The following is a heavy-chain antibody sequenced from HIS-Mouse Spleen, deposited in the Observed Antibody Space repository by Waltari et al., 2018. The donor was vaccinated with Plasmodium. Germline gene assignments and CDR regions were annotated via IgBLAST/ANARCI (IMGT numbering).Heavy chain of an antibody. V-gene: IGHV3-7*01. D-gene: IGHD6-13*01. CDR1: GFTFSSYW. CDR2: IKQDGSEK. J-gene: IGHJ2*01. CDR3: ASSWYWYFDL. Sequence: EVQLVESGGGLVQPGGSLRLSCAASGFTFSSYWMSGVRQAPGKGLGGGANIKQDGSEKYYVGSVKGRFTISRDNAKNSLYLQMNSLRAEDTAVYYCASSWYWYFDLGGRGTLVTVSS.